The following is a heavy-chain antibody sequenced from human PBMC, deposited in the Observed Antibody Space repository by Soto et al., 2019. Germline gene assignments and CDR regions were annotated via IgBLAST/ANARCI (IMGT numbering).Heavy chain of an antibody. CDR1: GFTFSNAW. J-gene: IGHJ4*02. Sequence: GGSLRLSCADSGFTFSNAWMSWVRQAPGKGLEWVGRIKSKTDGGTTDYAAPVKGRFTISRDDSKNTLYLQMNSLKTEDTAVYYCTTGLPYYDYVWGSYRSYYFDYWGQGTLVTVSS. D-gene: IGHD3-16*02. V-gene: IGHV3-15*01. CDR3: TTGLPYYDYVWGSYRSYYFDY. CDR2: IKSKTDGGTT.